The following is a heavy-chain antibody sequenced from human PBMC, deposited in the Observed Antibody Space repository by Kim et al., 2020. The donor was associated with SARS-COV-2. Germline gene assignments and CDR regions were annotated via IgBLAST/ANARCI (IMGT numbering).Heavy chain of an antibody. Sequence: SVKVSCKASGGTFSSYAISWVRQAPGQGLEWMGGIIPIFGTANYAQKFQGRVTITADESTSTAYMELSSLRSEDTAVYYCARGHIVVVPAAKFLNWFDPWGQGTLVTVSS. CDR3: ARGHIVVVPAAKFLNWFDP. CDR1: GGTFSSYA. V-gene: IGHV1-69*13. D-gene: IGHD2-2*01. J-gene: IGHJ5*02. CDR2: IIPIFGTA.